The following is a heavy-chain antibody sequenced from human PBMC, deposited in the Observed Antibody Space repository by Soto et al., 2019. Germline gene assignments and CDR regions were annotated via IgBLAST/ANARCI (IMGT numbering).Heavy chain of an antibody. CDR1: GGSVSNSNYY. Sequence: SETLSLTCTVSGGSVSNSNYYWGWIRQSPGKGLEWIGSVHYRGRSYSKSSVKSRVTISVDTSKNQFSLNLNSVTASDTAVYFCVSQRTSVLTQAYFDYWGPGALVTVSS. D-gene: IGHD2-8*01. V-gene: IGHV4-39*01. CDR2: VHYRGRS. J-gene: IGHJ4*02. CDR3: VSQRTSVLTQAYFDY.